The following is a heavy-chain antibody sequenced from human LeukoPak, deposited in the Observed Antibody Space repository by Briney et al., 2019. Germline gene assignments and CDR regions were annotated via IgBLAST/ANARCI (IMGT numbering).Heavy chain of an antibody. CDR3: ARPMTTVTTGGVLFMYFDL. D-gene: IGHD4-17*01. J-gene: IGHJ2*01. CDR2: INPNSGGT. CDR1: GYTFTGYY. V-gene: IGHV1-2*02. Sequence: ASVKVSCKASGYTFTGYYMHWVRQAPGQGLEWMGWINPNSGGTNYAQKFQGRVTMTRDTSINTAYMELSRLRSDDTAVYYCARPMTTVTTGGVLFMYFDLWGRGTLVTVSS.